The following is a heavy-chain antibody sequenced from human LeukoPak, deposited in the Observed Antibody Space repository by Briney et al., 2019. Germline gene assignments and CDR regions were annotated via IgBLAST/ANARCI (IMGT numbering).Heavy chain of an antibody. CDR2: ISGSSSYL. V-gene: IGHV3-21*01. D-gene: IGHD3-10*02. Sequence: GGSLRLSCAASGFTFSSYSMNWVRQAPGKGLEWVSSISGSSSYLYYADSVKGRFTISRDNAKNSLYLQMNSLRAEDTAVYYCAELGITMIGGVWGKGTTVTISS. J-gene: IGHJ6*04. CDR3: AELGITMIGGV. CDR1: GFTFSSYS.